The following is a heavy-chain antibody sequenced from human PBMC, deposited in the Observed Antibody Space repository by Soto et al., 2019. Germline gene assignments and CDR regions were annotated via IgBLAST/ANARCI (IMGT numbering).Heavy chain of an antibody. D-gene: IGHD3-3*01. CDR1: GGSISSSSYY. CDR3: ARQGNYAFWSGYYPQNPNFDY. J-gene: IGHJ4*02. Sequence: SETLSLTCTVSGGSISSSSYYWGWIRQPPGKGLEWIGSIYYSGSTYYNPSLKSRVTISVDTSKNQFSLKLSSVTAADTAVYYCARQGNYAFWSGYYPQNPNFDYWGQGTLVTVSS. CDR2: IYYSGST. V-gene: IGHV4-39*01.